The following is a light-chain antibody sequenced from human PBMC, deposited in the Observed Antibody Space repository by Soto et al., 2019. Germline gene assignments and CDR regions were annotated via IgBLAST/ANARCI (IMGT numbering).Light chain of an antibody. J-gene: IGKJ4*02. CDR2: LGS. V-gene: IGKV2-28*01. CDR1: QSLLHSNGYNY. CDR3: MHGLQTALT. Sequence: DLVMTQSPLSLPVTPGEPASISCRSSQSLLHSNGYNYLDWYLQKPGQSPQLLIYLGSNRASGGPDRFSGSGSGTDFTLKISRVEAEDVGVYYCMHGLQTALTCGGGTEVEIK.